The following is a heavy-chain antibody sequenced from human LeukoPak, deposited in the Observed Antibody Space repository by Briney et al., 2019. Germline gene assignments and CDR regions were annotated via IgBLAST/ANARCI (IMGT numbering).Heavy chain of an antibody. CDR2: ISSCRSYI. Sequence: GWSLRLSFADSGFTFSSYSMIWVGHAPRPGLEWVSSISSCRSYIYYADSVKGRFTISRDNAKNSLYLQMNSLRAEDTAVYYCARDEGLKQWLVRPLPYGMDVRGQGTTVTVSS. J-gene: IGHJ6*02. V-gene: IGHV3-21*01. CDR3: ARDEGLKQWLVRPLPYGMDV. D-gene: IGHD6-19*01. CDR1: GFTFSSYS.